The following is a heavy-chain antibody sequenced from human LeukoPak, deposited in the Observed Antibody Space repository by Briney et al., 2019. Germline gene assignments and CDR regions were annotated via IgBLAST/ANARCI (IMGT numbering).Heavy chain of an antibody. CDR2: MSSSDDGR. CDR3: AKAPVTSCRGAFCYPFDY. V-gene: IGHV3-23*01. D-gene: IGHD2-15*01. J-gene: IGHJ4*02. Sequence: GGSLRLSCATSGFSFSSYAMSWVRQAPGKGLEWVSAMSSSDDGRYYAASVRGRFTISRDTSRSTLYLEMNSLRAEDAAVYYCAKAPVTSCRGAFCYPFDYWGQGTLVTVSS. CDR1: GFSFSSYA.